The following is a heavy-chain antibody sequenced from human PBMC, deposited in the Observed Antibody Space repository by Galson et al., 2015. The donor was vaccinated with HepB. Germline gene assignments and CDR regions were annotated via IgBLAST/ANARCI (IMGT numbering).Heavy chain of an antibody. V-gene: IGHV3-30*18. Sequence: SLRLSCAAFGFTFSSNGTHWVRQAPGQGLEWVAVISYDGSNNYYADSVKVRFTISRDNSKNTLYLQMNSLRAEDTAVYYCAKDRPTYYYDSSSYFDYWGQGTLVTVSS. CDR1: GFTFSSNG. D-gene: IGHD3-22*01. CDR3: AKDRPTYYYDSSSYFDY. CDR2: ISYDGSNN. J-gene: IGHJ4*02.